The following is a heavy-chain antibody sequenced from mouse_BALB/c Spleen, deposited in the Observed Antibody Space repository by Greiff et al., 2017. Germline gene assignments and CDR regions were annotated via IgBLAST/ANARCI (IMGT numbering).Heavy chain of an antibody. CDR3: AREYSYGSSSFDY. V-gene: IGHV5-6-3*01. J-gene: IGHJ2*01. CDR1: GFTFSSYG. CDR2: INSNGGST. Sequence: EVQRVESGGGLVQPGGSLKLSCAASGFTFSSYGMSWVRQTPDKRLELVATINSNGGSTYYPDSVKGRFTISRDNAKNTLYRKMSRLKSEDTAMDYGAREYSYGSSSFDYWGQGTTLTVSS. D-gene: IGHD1-1*01.